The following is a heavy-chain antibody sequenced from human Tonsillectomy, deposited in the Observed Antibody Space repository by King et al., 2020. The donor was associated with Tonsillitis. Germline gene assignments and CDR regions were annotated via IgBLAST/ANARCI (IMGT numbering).Heavy chain of an antibody. CDR2: ISGSGDST. CDR3: AKSTYISRSYVVAEYLQL. CDR1: GFTFGTYA. D-gene: IGHD6-13*01. V-gene: IGHV3-23*04. Sequence: VQLVESGGGLVQPGGSLRLSCAASGFTFGTYAMSWVRQAPGKGLEWVSGISGSGDSTYYADSVKGRFTMSRDTSKNTVYLQMNSLKAEDTAVYYFAKSTYISRSYVVAEYLQLWGQGTLVTVSS. J-gene: IGHJ1*01.